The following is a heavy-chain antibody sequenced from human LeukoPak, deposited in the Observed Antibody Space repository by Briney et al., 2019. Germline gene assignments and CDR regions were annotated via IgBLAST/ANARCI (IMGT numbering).Heavy chain of an antibody. V-gene: IGHV1-46*01. CDR2: INPSGGST. CDR3: ARGFSDYDGTDYAILKY. J-gene: IGHJ4*02. D-gene: IGHD3-22*01. Sequence: ASVKVSCKASGYTFTSYYMHWVRQAPGQGLEWMGIINPSGGSTSYAQKFQGRVTMTRDTSITTAHMELSSLISEDTAVYYCARGFSDYDGTDYAILKYWGQGTLVTVSS. CDR1: GYTFTSYY.